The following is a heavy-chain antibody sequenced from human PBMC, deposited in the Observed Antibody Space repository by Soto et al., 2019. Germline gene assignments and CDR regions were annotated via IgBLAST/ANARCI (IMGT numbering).Heavy chain of an antibody. V-gene: IGHV4-59*01. CDR1: GGSISSYY. CDR2: IYYSGST. Sequence: SETLSLTCTVSGGSISSYYWSWIRQPPGKGLEWIGYIYYSGSTNSNPSLKSRVTIAVDTSKNQFSLKLSSVTAADTAVYYCARGPHYDFWSGYSFGEDYFDYWGQGTLVTVSS. J-gene: IGHJ4*02. D-gene: IGHD3-3*01. CDR3: ARGPHYDFWSGYSFGEDYFDY.